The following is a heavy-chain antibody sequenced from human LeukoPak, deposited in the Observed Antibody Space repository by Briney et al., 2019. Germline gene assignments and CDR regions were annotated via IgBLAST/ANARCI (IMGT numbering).Heavy chain of an antibody. V-gene: IGHV5-51*01. CDR3: ARHSSSLTDSFDY. D-gene: IGHD4-11*01. J-gene: IGHJ4*02. Sequence: GESLKISCKGSGYSFTSYWIGWVRQMPGKGLEWMGIIYPGDSDTRYSPSFQGQVTISADKSISTAYLQWSSLKASDTATYYCARHSSSLTDSFDYWGQGTLVTVSS. CDR1: GYSFTSYW. CDR2: IYPGDSDT.